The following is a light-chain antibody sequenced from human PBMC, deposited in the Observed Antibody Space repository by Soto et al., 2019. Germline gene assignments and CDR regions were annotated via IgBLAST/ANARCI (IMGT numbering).Light chain of an antibody. J-gene: IGKJ1*01. CDR2: DAS. CDR1: QTISHW. V-gene: IGKV1-5*01. CDR3: QQYTTSWT. Sequence: DIHLTQSPSTLSASVGDRVTITCRASQTISHWLAWYQQKPGKAPKLLIFDASSLENGVPSRFSGSGSGTEFTLTITGLQPDDFATYYCQQYTTSWTFGQGTKVEI.